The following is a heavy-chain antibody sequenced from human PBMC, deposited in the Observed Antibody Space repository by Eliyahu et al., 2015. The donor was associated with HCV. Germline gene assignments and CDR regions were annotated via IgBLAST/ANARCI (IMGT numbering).Heavy chain of an antibody. D-gene: IGHD2/OR15-2a*01. V-gene: IGHV4-31*01. J-gene: IGHJ6*02. Sequence: QVQLQESGPGLVKPSQTLSLTCTVSGGSISSGGYYWSWIRQHPGKGLEWIGYIYYSGGTYYNPSLKSLVTISVDTSKNQFSLKLSSVTAADTAVYYCARDNKGGYGMDVWGQGTTVTVSS. CDR1: GGSISSGGYY. CDR3: ARDNKGGYGMDV. CDR2: IYYSGGT.